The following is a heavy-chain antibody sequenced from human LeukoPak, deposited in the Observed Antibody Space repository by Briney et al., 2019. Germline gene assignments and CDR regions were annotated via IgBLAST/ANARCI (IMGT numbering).Heavy chain of an antibody. CDR3: TRVGETEGAYYDTSAYHY. J-gene: IGHJ4*02. Sequence: ASVKVSCKASGYTLKNYNIHWARQAPGQGLEWMGVINPSGGSTTYAQKFKGRATMTGDPSTSTLYMELSSLRSEDTAVYFCTRVGETEGAYYDTSAYHYWGQGTLVTVSS. V-gene: IGHV1-46*02. CDR1: GYTLKNYN. CDR2: INPSGGST. D-gene: IGHD3-22*01.